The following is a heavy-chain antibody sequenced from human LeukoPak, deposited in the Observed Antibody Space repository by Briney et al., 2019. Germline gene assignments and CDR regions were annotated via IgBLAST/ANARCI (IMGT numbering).Heavy chain of an antibody. CDR2: INHSGRT. CDR1: GESFSGYY. V-gene: IGHV4-34*01. J-gene: IGHJ5*02. CDR3: ARGRRYTGYDYTLSWFDP. D-gene: IGHD5-12*01. Sequence: SETLSLTCAVYGESFSGYYWSWVRQPPGKGGEWGGEINHSGRTNYNPSLKSRVTISVDTSKTQFSLKLSSVTAADTAVYYCARGRRYTGYDYTLSWFDPWGQGTLVTAPS.